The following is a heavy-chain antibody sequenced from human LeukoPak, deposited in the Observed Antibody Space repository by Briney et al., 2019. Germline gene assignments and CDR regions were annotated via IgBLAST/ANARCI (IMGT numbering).Heavy chain of an antibody. D-gene: IGHD1-26*01. V-gene: IGHV4-30-4*08. Sequence: PSETLSLTCTVSGGSISSSSYYWSWIRQPPGKGLEWIGYIYYSGSTYYNPSLKSRVTISVDTSKNQFSLKLSSVTAADTAVYYCARVVGYSLDYWGQGTLVTVSS. CDR3: ARVVGYSLDY. J-gene: IGHJ4*02. CDR1: GGSISSSSYY. CDR2: IYYSGST.